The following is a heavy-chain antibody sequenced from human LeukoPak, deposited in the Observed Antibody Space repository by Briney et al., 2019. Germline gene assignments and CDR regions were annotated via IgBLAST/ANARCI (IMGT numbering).Heavy chain of an antibody. Sequence: ASVKVSCKASAYTFTRYAMNWVRQAPGQGLEWMGWINTNTGNPTYAQGFTGRFVFSLDTSVSTAYLQISSLKAEDTAVYYCARAPIFGPYSDVSDYWGQGTLVTVSS. CDR3: ARAPIFGPYSDVSDY. CDR1: AYTFTRYA. CDR2: INTNTGNP. V-gene: IGHV7-4-1*02. D-gene: IGHD3-9*01. J-gene: IGHJ4*02.